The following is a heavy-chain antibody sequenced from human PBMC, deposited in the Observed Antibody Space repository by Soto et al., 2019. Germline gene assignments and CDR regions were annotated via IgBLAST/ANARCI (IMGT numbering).Heavy chain of an antibody. V-gene: IGHV1-69*02. CDR3: ARVTTEYCSSTSCEGYYFDY. CDR1: GGTFSSYT. D-gene: IGHD2-2*01. J-gene: IGHJ4*02. CDR2: IIPILGIA. Sequence: SVKVSCKASGGTFSSYTISWVRQAPGQGLEWMGRIIPILGIANYAQKFQGRVTITADESTSTAYMELSSLRSEDTAVYYCARVTTEYCSSTSCEGYYFDYWGQGTLVTVSS.